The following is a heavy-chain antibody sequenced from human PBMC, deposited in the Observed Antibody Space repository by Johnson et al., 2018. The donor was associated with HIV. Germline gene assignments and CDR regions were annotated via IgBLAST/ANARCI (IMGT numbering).Heavy chain of an antibody. CDR2: ISYDGSNK. V-gene: IGHV3-30*03. Sequence: VQLVESGGGVVQPGTSLRLSCAASGFTFSTYGMHWVRQAPGKGLEWVAVISYDGSNKYYADSVKGRFTIYRDNSKNTLYLQMNSLRAEDTAVYYCARDFIAPELGDAFDIWGQGTMVTVSS. CDR1: GFTFSTYG. J-gene: IGHJ3*02. D-gene: IGHD6-25*01. CDR3: ARDFIAPELGDAFDI.